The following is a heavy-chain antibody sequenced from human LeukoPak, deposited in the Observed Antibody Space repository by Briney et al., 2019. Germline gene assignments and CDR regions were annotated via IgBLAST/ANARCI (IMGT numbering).Heavy chain of an antibody. CDR1: GFTFSSYS. V-gene: IGHV3-15*07. CDR2: IRRNSDGGTI. J-gene: IGHJ5*02. CDR3: ATDFYDTT. D-gene: IGHD3-22*01. Sequence: GGSLRLSCAASGFTFSSYSMNWVRQAPGKGLEWVGRIRRNSDGGTIDYAAPVKGRFALSRDDSKNTLYLHMSSLQTEDTAVYYCATDFYDTTWGQGTLVTVSS.